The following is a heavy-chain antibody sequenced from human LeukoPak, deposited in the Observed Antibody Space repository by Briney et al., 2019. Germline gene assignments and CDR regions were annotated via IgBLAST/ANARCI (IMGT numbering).Heavy chain of an antibody. CDR2: ISWNSGSR. Sequence: WIRQPPGKGLEWVSGISWNSGSRGYADSVKGRFTISRDNAKKSLYLQMNSLRAEDTALYYCTNLVVVTARGAFDIWGQGTMVTVSS. D-gene: IGHD2-21*02. CDR3: TNLVVVTARGAFDI. J-gene: IGHJ3*02. V-gene: IGHV3-9*01.